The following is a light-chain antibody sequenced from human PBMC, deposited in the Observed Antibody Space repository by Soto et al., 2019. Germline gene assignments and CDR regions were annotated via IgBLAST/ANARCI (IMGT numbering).Light chain of an antibody. Sequence: ETVLTQSPGTLSLSAGERATLSCWTSQSVSYSYLAWYQQKPGQAPRLLIYDASSRAPGIPDRFSGSGSGTDFTLTISRLEPEDFAVYYCQQFGSSLYTFGQGTKLEIK. CDR1: QSVSYSY. V-gene: IGKV3-20*01. CDR2: DAS. J-gene: IGKJ2*01. CDR3: QQFGSSLYT.